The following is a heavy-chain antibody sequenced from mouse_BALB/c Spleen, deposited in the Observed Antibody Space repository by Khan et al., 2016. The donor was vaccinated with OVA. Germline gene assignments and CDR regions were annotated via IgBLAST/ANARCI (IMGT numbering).Heavy chain of an antibody. D-gene: IGHD1-1*01. CDR3: ARGNYYGYYCDY. CDR2: ISYSGGT. CDR1: GYSITSGYA. J-gene: IGHJ2*01. V-gene: IGHV3-2*02. Sequence: EVQLQESGPGLVKPSQSLSLTCTVTGYSITSGYAWNWIRQFPGNKLEWMGYISYSGGTSYNPSLKSRISITRDTSKNQFFLQLNSVTTEDTVTYYCARGNYYGYYCDYWGQGTTLTVSS.